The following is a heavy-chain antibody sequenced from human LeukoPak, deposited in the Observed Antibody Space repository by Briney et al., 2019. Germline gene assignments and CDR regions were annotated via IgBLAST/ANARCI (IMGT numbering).Heavy chain of an antibody. J-gene: IGHJ4*02. CDR2: ISWNSGRI. CDR3: AKEGTLYYFDY. V-gene: IGHV3-9*01. Sequence: PGGSLRLSCAVSGFTFDDYAMHWVRQAPGKGLEWVSSISWNSGRIGYADSVMGRFTISRDNAKNSLYLQMNSLRPEDTALYFCAKEGTLYYFDYWGQGTLVTVSS. CDR1: GFTFDDYA.